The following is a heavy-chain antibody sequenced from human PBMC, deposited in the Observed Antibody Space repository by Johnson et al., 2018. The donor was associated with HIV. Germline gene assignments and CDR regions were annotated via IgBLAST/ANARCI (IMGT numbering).Heavy chain of an antibody. Sequence: QVQLVESGGGVVQPGRSLRLSCAASGFTFSAYAMHWVRQAPGKGLEWVALVSYDGSNRYYADSVKGRFTISRDNSKNTLYLQMNSLRAEDTAVYYCAKVGAGYSSSSWGQGTMVTVSS. V-gene: IGHV3-30-3*01. D-gene: IGHD6-13*01. CDR3: AKVGAGYSSSS. CDR2: VSYDGSNR. J-gene: IGHJ3*01. CDR1: GFTFSAYA.